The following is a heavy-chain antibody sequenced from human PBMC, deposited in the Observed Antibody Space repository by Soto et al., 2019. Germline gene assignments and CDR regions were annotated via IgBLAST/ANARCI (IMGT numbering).Heavy chain of an antibody. CDR2: IYYSGST. J-gene: IGHJ4*02. Sequence: PSETLSLTCTVSGGSISSSSYYWSWIRQPPGKGLEWIGSIYYSGSTYYNPSLKSRVTISVDTSKNQFSLKLSSVTAADTAVYYCARNGWSSGYYPRHFDYWGQGTLVTVSS. CDR3: ARNGWSSGYYPRHFDY. V-gene: IGHV4-39*01. D-gene: IGHD3-22*01. CDR1: GGSISSSSYY.